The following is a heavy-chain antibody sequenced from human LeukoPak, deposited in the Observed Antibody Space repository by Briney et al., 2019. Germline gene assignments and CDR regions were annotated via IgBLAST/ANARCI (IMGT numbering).Heavy chain of an antibody. CDR3: AREDGSSGYDDF. CDR2: IYHSGST. D-gene: IGHD5-12*01. CDR1: GGSISSSNW. Sequence: SGTLSLTCAVSGGSISSSNWWSWVRQPPGKGLEWIGEIYHSGSTNYNPSLKSRVTISVDTSKNQFSLKLSSVTAADTAVYYCAREDGSSGYDDFWGQGTLVTVSS. J-gene: IGHJ4*02. V-gene: IGHV4-4*02.